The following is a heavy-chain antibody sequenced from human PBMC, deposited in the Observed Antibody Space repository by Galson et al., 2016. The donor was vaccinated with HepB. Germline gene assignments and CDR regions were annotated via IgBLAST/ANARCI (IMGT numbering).Heavy chain of an antibody. D-gene: IGHD1-1*01. Sequence: SLRLSCAISGVIFSDHAMHWVRQAPGQGLEWVAVTSSDGSNEYCADSVKGRFAISRDNSKNTLYLQMNTLRGEDTAVYYCGKGGTGIAVPVDLWGQGTLVTVSA. V-gene: IGHV3-30*18. CDR3: GKGGTGIAVPVDL. CDR1: GVIFSDHA. J-gene: IGHJ5*02. CDR2: TSSDGSNE.